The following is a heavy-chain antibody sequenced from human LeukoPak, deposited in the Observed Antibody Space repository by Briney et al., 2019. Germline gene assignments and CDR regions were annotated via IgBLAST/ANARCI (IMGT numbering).Heavy chain of an antibody. V-gene: IGHV1-2*02. D-gene: IGHD3-9*01. CDR2: INPNSGGT. CDR1: GYTFTGYY. J-gene: IGHJ3*02. CDR3: ARDVPSYYDILTGYPTGAFDI. Sequence: ASVKVSCKASGYTFTGYYMHWVRQAPGQGLEWMGWINPNSGGTNYAQKFQGRVTMTRDTSISTAYMELSRLRSDDTAVYYCARDVPSYYDILTGYPTGAFDIWGQGTMVTVSS.